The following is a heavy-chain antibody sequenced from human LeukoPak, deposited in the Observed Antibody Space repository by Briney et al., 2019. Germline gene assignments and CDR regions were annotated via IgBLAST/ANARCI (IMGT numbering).Heavy chain of an antibody. V-gene: IGHV3-23*01. J-gene: IGHJ4*02. D-gene: IGHD3-22*01. CDR3: AKALRDDSSGYYNY. Sequence: GGSLRLSCAASGFIFSSYAMSWVRQAPGKGLEWVSAISGSGGSTYYADSVKGRFTISRDNSKNTLYLQMNSLRAEDTAVYYCAKALRDDSSGYYNYWGQGTLVTVSS. CDR2: ISGSGGST. CDR1: GFIFSSYA.